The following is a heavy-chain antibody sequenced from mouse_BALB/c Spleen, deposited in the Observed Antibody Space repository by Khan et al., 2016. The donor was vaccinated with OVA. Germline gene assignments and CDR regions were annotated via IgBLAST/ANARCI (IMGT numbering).Heavy chain of an antibody. CDR2: IWSGGNT. CDR1: DFSLTTYG. Sequence: QVQLQQSGPGLVQPSQSLSITCTVSDFSLTTYGVHWVRQSPGKGLEWLGLIWSGGNTDYNAAFISRLSISKDNSKSQVFFKMNSLQADDTAIYYCARNSYMYDFTYWGQGTLVTVSA. CDR3: ARNSYMYDFTY. V-gene: IGHV2-4-1*01. J-gene: IGHJ3*01. D-gene: IGHD2-14*01.